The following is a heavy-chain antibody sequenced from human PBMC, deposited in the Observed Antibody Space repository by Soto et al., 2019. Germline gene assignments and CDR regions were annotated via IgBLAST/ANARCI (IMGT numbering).Heavy chain of an antibody. J-gene: IGHJ4*02. Sequence: SVKVSCKASGGTFSSYTISWVRQAPGQGLEWMGRIIPILGIANYAQKFQGRVTITADKSTSTLHLQINRLRTEDTAVYYCAKGSQYDMLTAYHAFDFWGQGTLVTVSS. CDR3: AKGSQYDMLTAYHAFDF. CDR1: GGTFSSYT. V-gene: IGHV1-69*02. D-gene: IGHD3-9*01. CDR2: IIPILGIA.